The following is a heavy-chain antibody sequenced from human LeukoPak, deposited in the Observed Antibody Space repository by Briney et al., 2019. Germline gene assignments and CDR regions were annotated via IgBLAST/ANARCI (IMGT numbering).Heavy chain of an antibody. CDR3: ARHYDSIAAAGTSSFDY. J-gene: IGHJ4*02. Sequence: SETLSLTCTVSGGSISSGSYYWRWLRQPAGTGLEWIGRIYTSGSTNYNPSLKSRVTISVDTSKNQFSLKLSSVTAADTAVYYCARHYDSIAAAGTSSFDYWGQGTLVTVSS. D-gene: IGHD6-13*01. CDR2: IYTSGST. V-gene: IGHV4-61*02. CDR1: GGSISSGSYY.